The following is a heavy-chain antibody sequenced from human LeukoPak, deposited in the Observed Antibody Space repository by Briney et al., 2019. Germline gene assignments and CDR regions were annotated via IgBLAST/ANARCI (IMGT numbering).Heavy chain of an antibody. CDR1: GSTFSSYS. J-gene: IGHJ6*03. V-gene: IGHV3-21*01. D-gene: IGHD2-2*01. CDR2: LSSRSKYI. Sequence: GGSLRLSCAASGSTFSSYSMNWVRQAPGKGLEWVSSLSSRSKYIYHADSVKGRFTISRDDAKNSLYLQMNSLRAEDTAVYYCARAFDTSWDYYYMDVWGKGTTVTVSS. CDR3: ARAFDTSWDYYYMDV.